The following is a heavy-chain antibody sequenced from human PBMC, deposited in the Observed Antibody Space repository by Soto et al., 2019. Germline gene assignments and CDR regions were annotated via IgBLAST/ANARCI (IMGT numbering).Heavy chain of an antibody. CDR1: GFTFSNAW. J-gene: IGHJ4*02. CDR3: TTDLIYSYGYPLDY. Sequence: PGGSLRLSCAASGFTFSNAWMNWVRQAPGKGLEWVGRIKSKTDGGTTDYAAPVKGRFTISRDDSKNTLYLQMNSLKTEDTAVYYCTTDLIYSYGYPLDYWGQGTLVTVSS. CDR2: IKSKTDGGTT. V-gene: IGHV3-15*07. D-gene: IGHD5-18*01.